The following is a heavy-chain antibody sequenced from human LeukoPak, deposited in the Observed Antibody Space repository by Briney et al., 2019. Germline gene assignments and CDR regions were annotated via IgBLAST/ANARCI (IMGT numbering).Heavy chain of an antibody. Sequence: GGSLRLSCAASGFTFNTFAMSWVRQAPGKGLEWVANIKQDGSENYYVDSVKGRFTISRDNAKNSQYLQMNSLRAEDTAVYYCASGSGWVFNNWGQGTLVTVSS. CDR2: IKQDGSEN. CDR3: ASGSGWVFNN. CDR1: GFTFNTFA. V-gene: IGHV3-7*01. D-gene: IGHD6-19*01. J-gene: IGHJ4*02.